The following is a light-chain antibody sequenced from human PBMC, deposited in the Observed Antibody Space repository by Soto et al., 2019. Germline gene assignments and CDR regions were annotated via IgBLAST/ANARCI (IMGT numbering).Light chain of an antibody. CDR2: SNN. CDR1: SSNFGSNT. V-gene: IGLV1-44*01. Sequence: QSALTQPPSASGTPGQRVTTSCSGSSSNFGSNTVNWYQQLPGTAPKLLIYSNNQRPSGVPDRFSGSKSGTSASLAISGLQSEDEADYYCAAWDDSLNGRYVFGTGTKVTVL. J-gene: IGLJ1*01. CDR3: AAWDDSLNGRYV.